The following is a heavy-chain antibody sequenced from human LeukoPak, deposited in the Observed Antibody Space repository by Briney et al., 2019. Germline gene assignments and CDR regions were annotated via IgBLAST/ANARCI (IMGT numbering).Heavy chain of an antibody. V-gene: IGHV1-2*02. Sequence: EASVKVSCKASGYTFTDYYLHWVRQAPGQGLEWMGWINPNSGGTHYAQKFQGRVTMTRDTSISTAYMELSRLRSEDTAVYYCARDAWLVGTTNLYYFDYWGQGTLVTVSS. CDR2: INPNSGGT. CDR1: GYTFTDYY. J-gene: IGHJ4*02. D-gene: IGHD1-26*01. CDR3: ARDAWLVGTTNLYYFDY.